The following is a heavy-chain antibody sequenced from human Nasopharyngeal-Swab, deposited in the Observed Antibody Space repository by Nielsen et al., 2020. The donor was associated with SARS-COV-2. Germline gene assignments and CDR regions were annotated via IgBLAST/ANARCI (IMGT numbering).Heavy chain of an antibody. CDR1: GFTFSSYE. CDR3: ASALVWFGEIWFDP. V-gene: IGHV3-48*03. Sequence: GGSLRLSCAASGFTFSSYEMNWVRQAPGKGLEWVSYISSSGSTIYYADSVKGRFTISRDNAKNSLYLQMNSLRAEDTAVYYCASALVWFGEIWFDPWGQGTLVTVSS. J-gene: IGHJ5*02. D-gene: IGHD3-10*01. CDR2: ISSSGSTI.